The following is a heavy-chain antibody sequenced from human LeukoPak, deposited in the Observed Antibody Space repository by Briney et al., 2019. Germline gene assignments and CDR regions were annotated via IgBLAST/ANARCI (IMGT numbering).Heavy chain of an antibody. J-gene: IGHJ5*02. CDR3: AGSGARGYSYALNWFDP. V-gene: IGHV3-23*01. Sequence: GGSLRLSCAASGFTFSSYGMSWVRQAPGKGLEWVSAISGSGGSTYYADSVKGRFTISRDNSKNTLYLQMNSLRAEDTAVCYCAGSGARGYSYALNWFDPWGQGTLVTVSS. CDR2: ISGSGGST. D-gene: IGHD5-18*01. CDR1: GFTFSSYG.